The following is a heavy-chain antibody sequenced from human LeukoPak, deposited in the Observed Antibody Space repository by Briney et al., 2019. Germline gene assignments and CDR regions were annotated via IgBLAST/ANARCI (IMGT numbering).Heavy chain of an antibody. J-gene: IGHJ4*02. D-gene: IGHD1-26*01. CDR1: GFTFSNYW. CDR3: VRGYSGSYRADY. Sequence: GGSLRLSCAASGFTFSNYWMHWVRQAPGKGLVWFSRINSDGSSTTYADSVKGRFTISRDNAETTLSLQVNSLRAEDTAVYYCVRGYSGSYRADYWGQGTLVTVSS. CDR2: INSDGSST. V-gene: IGHV3-74*01.